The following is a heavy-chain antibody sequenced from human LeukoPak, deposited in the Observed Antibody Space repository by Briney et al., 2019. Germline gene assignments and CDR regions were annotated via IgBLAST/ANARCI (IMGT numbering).Heavy chain of an antibody. V-gene: IGHV3-66*01. CDR1: GFTVSSNY. CDR3: ARVRDGFYYMDV. Sequence: GGSLRLSCAASGFTVSSNYMSWVRQAPGKGLEWVSVIYSGATTYYADSVKGRFTISRDNAKNSLYLQMNSLRAEDTAVYYCARVRDGFYYMDVWGKGTTVTVSS. CDR2: IYSGATT. J-gene: IGHJ6*03. D-gene: IGHD5-24*01.